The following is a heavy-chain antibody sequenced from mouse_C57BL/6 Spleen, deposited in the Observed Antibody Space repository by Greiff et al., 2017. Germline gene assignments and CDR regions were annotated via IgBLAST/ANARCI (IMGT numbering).Heavy chain of an antibody. Sequence: VQLQQPGAELVMPGASVKLSCKASGYTFTSYWMHWVKQRPGQGLEWIGEIDPSDSYTNYNQKFKGKSTLTVDKSSSTAYMQLSSLTSEDSAVYYCARFTTVVPWYFDVWGTGTTVTVSS. CDR1: GYTFTSYW. V-gene: IGHV1-69*01. CDR2: IDPSDSYT. D-gene: IGHD1-1*01. CDR3: ARFTTVVPWYFDV. J-gene: IGHJ1*03.